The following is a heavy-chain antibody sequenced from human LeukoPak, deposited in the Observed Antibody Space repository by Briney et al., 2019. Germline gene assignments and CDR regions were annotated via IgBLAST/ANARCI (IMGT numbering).Heavy chain of an antibody. CDR1: GGSLSSYY. D-gene: IGHD2-15*01. J-gene: IGHJ4*02. CDR2: IYTSGST. V-gene: IGHV4-4*07. CDR3: AKMIPATPDYFDY. Sequence: SETLSLTCTVSGGSLSSYYWSWIRQPAGKGLEWIGRIYTSGSTNYNPSLKSRVTMSVDKSRNQFSLNLTSVTDADTAIYYCAKMIPATPDYFDYWGQGILVVVS.